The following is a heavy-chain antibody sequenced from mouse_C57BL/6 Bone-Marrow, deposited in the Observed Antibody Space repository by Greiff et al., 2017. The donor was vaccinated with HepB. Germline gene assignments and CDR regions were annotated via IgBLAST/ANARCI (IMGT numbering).Heavy chain of an antibody. CDR3: ARDVGFGLAY. CDR2: SRNKANDYTT. V-gene: IGHV7-1*01. J-gene: IGHJ3*01. CDR1: GFTFSDFY. Sequence: EVQVVESGGGLVQSGRSLRLSCATSGFTFSDFYMEWVRQAPGKGLEWMAASRNKANDYTTEYSASVKGRFIVSRDTSQSILDLQMNALSAEDTAIYYFARDVGFGLAYWGQGTLVTVSA.